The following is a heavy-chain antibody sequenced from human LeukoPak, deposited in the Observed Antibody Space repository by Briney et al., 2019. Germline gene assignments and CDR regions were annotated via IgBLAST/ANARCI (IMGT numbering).Heavy chain of an antibody. CDR2: IYYSGST. D-gene: IGHD3-22*01. CDR3: ARREGTAYYYDSSGYYVY. Sequence: PSETLSLTCTVSGGSISSYYWSWIRRPPGKGLEWIGYIYYSGSTNYNPSLKSRVTISVDTSKNQFSLKLSSVTAADTAVYYCARREGTAYYYDSSGYYVYWGHGTLVTVSS. CDR1: GGSISSYY. J-gene: IGHJ4*01. V-gene: IGHV4-59*08.